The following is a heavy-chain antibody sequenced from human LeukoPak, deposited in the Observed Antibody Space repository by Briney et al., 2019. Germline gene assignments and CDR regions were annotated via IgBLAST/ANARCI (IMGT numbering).Heavy chain of an antibody. D-gene: IGHD7-27*01. CDR1: GYTFTGYY. Sequence: ASVKVSCKASGYTFTGYYMHWVRQAPGQGLEWMGRINPNSGGTNYAQKFQGRVTMTRDTSISTAYMELSRLRSDDTAVYYCARSHWGSRGDFDYWGQGTLVTVSS. CDR3: ARSHWGSRGDFDY. V-gene: IGHV1-2*06. J-gene: IGHJ4*02. CDR2: INPNSGGT.